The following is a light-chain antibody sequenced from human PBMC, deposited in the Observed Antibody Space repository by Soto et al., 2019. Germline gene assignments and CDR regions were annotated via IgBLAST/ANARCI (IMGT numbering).Light chain of an antibody. V-gene: IGKV4-1*01. CDR2: WAS. CDR3: QQYYSAPPT. CDR1: PSVLYSSNNKNY. J-gene: IGKJ1*01. Sequence: DIVMTQSPDSVTVALGERATINCRSSPSVLYSSNNKNYLAWYQQKSGQPPKLLIYWASTRESGVPDRFSGSGSGTDFTLTISSLQAEDVAVYYCQQYYSAPPTFGQGTKVDI.